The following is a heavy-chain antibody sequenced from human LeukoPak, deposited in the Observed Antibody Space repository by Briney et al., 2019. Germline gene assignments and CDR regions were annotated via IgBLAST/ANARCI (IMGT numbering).Heavy chain of an antibody. Sequence: SEPLSLTCTVSGGSVSSGSYYWSWIPQPPGKGLEWIGYIYYNGSTNYNPSLKSRITISVDTSKNQFSLKLSSVTAADTAVYYCASSLWTYDILTGYGYWGQGTLVTVSS. CDR1: GGSVSSGSYY. D-gene: IGHD3-9*01. CDR2: IYYNGST. J-gene: IGHJ4*02. CDR3: ASSLWTYDILTGYGY. V-gene: IGHV4-61*01.